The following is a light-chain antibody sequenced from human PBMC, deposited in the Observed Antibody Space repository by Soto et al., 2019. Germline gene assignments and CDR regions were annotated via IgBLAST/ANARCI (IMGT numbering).Light chain of an antibody. CDR3: QSYDSSLSGPVV. CDR2: GNS. CDR1: SSNIGAGYD. J-gene: IGLJ2*01. Sequence: QSALTQPPSVSGAPGQRVTISCTGSSSNIGAGYDVHWYQQLPGTAPKLLIYGNSNRPSGVPDRFSGSKSGTSASLAITGLQSEDEADYDCQSYDSSLSGPVVFGGGTKRTVL. V-gene: IGLV1-40*01.